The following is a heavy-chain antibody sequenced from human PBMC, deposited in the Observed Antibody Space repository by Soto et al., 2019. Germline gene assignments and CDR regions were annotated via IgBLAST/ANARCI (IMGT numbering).Heavy chain of an antibody. V-gene: IGHV3-21*01. CDR2: ISSSGAYI. D-gene: IGHD2-15*01. J-gene: IGHJ4*02. CDR1: GFTFSTYS. CDR3: ARDMFAVCSGRSCYAI. Sequence: EVQLVESGGGLVKPGGSLRLSCAASGFTFSTYSMNWVRQAPGKGLEWVSSISSSGAYIYYADSVKGRFTISRDNAKNSLYHEMNSLRAEDTGVYYCARDMFAVCSGRSCYAIWGQGTLVTVSS.